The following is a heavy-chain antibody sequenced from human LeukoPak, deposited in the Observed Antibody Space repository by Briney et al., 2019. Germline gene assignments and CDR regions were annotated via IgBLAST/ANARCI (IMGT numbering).Heavy chain of an antibody. D-gene: IGHD2-2*01. Sequence: ASVKVSCKASGYTFTSYDINWVRQATGQGLEWMGWMNPNSGNTGYAQKFQGRVTITRNTSISTAYMELSSLRSEDTAVYYCARGPHIVVVPAAIDYYYYYMDVWGKGTTVTVSS. V-gene: IGHV1-8*03. CDR3: ARGPHIVVVPAAIDYYYYYMDV. CDR1: GYTFTSYD. J-gene: IGHJ6*03. CDR2: MNPNSGNT.